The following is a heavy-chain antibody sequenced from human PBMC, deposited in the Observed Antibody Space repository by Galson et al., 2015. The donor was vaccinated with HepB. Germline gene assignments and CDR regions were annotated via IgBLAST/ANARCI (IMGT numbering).Heavy chain of an antibody. CDR3: AKDHPSSGWPAFDY. CDR1: GFSVDSRA. CDR2: ISNNAGKT. V-gene: IGHV3-23*01. J-gene: IGHJ4*02. Sequence: SLRLSCAVSGFSVDSRAMSWVRQAPGKSLEWLSSISNNAGKTHYAGSVRGRFTISRDESTNSVFLQMDSLRADDTAVYYCAKDHPSSGWPAFDYWSQGALVIVSS. D-gene: IGHD6-19*01.